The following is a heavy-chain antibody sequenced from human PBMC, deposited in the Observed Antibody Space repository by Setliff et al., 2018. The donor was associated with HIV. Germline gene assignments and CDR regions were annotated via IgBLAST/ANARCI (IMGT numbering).Heavy chain of an antibody. Sequence: ASETLSLTCAVSGYSISSSHWWGWIRQPPGKGLEWIGYIYYSGSTYYNPSLKSRVTISVDTSKNQFSLKLSSVTAADAAVYYCASRVYYYDSSGYLREEGFDPWGQGTLVTVSS. CDR1: GYSISSSHW. J-gene: IGHJ5*02. CDR2: IYYSGST. CDR3: ASRVYYYDSSGYLREEGFDP. D-gene: IGHD3-22*01. V-gene: IGHV4-28*01.